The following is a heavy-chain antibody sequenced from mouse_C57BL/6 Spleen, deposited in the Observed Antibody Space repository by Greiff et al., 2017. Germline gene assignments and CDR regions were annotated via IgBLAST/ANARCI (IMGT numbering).Heavy chain of an antibody. CDR1: GYTFTSYW. Sequence: QVQLQQPGAELVKPGASVKLSCKASGYTFTSYWMHWVKQRPGQGLEWIGMIHPNSGSTNYNEKFKSKATLTVDKSASTAYMQLSSLTSEDSAVYYCARGDSNYVNYFDDWGQGTTLTVSS. CDR3: ARGDSNYVNYFDD. J-gene: IGHJ2*01. D-gene: IGHD2-5*01. CDR2: IHPNSGST. V-gene: IGHV1-64*01.